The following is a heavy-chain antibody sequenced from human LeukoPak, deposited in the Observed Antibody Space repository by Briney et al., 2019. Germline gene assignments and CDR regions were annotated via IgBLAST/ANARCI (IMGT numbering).Heavy chain of an antibody. V-gene: IGHV3-7*01. CDR2: IKQDGSAK. D-gene: IGHD1-7*01. Sequence: PGGSLRLSCAASGFTFSSYWMSWVRQAPGKGLEWVANIKQDGSAKYFVDSVKGRFTISRDNAKNSMYLQMNSLRAEDTAVYYCARWEIRGTAHKLDYWGQGTLDTVSS. J-gene: IGHJ4*02. CDR1: GFTFSSYW. CDR3: ARWEIRGTAHKLDY.